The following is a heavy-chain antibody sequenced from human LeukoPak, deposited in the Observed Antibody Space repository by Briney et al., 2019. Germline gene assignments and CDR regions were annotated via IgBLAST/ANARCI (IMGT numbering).Heavy chain of an antibody. CDR3: ARFQYYYYGMDV. CDR2: IIPIFGTA. Sequence: ASVKVSCKASGGTFSSYAISWVRQAPGQGLEWMGGIIPIFGTANYAQKFQGRVTITADESTSTAYMELSSLRSEDTAVYYCARFQYYYYGMDVWGHGTTVTVSS. CDR1: GGTFSSYA. J-gene: IGHJ6*02. V-gene: IGHV1-69*01.